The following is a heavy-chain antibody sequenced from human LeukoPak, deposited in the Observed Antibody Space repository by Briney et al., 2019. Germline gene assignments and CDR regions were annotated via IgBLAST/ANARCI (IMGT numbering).Heavy chain of an antibody. D-gene: IGHD3-22*01. J-gene: IGHJ4*02. CDR3: AKGQRDYYDSNGLDY. V-gene: IGHV3-30*18. Sequence: PGGSLRLSCAPSGFTFSSYGMHWVRQAPGKGLEWVAVISYDGSNRYYADSVKGRFTISRDNSRNTLYLQMNSLRAEDTAVYYCAKGQRDYYDSNGLDYWGQGTLVTVSS. CDR1: GFTFSSYG. CDR2: ISYDGSNR.